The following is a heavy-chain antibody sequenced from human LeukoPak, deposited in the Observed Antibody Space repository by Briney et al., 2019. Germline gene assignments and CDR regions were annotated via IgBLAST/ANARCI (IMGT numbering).Heavy chain of an antibody. J-gene: IGHJ4*02. CDR2: TNPNSGGT. CDR3: ARTRTQQPLNFDY. V-gene: IGHV1-2*02. Sequence: RASVKVSCKASGYTFTGYYMHWVRQAPGQGLEWMGWTNPNSGGTNYAQKFQGRVTMTRDTSISTAYMELSRLRSDDTAVYYCARTRTQQPLNFDYWGQGTLVTVSS. CDR1: GYTFTGYY. D-gene: IGHD6-13*01.